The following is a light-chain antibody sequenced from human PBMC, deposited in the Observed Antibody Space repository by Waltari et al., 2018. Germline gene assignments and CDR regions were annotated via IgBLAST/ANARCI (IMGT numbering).Light chain of an antibody. CDR2: GQN. CDR3: HSRDTISTRV. Sequence: SSELTQDPAVSVALGQTVRITCQGGSLSSFYASWYQQRQGQAPVLVLYGQNNRPSGIPDRFSGSASGNTASLTITGTQAEDEADYYCHSRDTISTRVFGGGTRLTV. V-gene: IGLV3-19*01. J-gene: IGLJ3*02. CDR1: SLSSFY.